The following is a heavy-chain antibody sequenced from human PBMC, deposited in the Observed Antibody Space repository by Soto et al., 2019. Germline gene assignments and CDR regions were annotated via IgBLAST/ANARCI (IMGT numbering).Heavy chain of an antibody. Sequence: GGSLRLSCAASGFTFSSYSMNWVRQAPGKGLEWVSYISSSSSTIYYADSVKGRFTISRDNAKNSLYLQMNSLRAEDTAVYYCARDYYDSSGYYLRYFQHWGQGT. D-gene: IGHD3-22*01. CDR2: ISSSSSTI. CDR1: GFTFSSYS. V-gene: IGHV3-48*01. CDR3: ARDYYDSSGYYLRYFQH. J-gene: IGHJ1*01.